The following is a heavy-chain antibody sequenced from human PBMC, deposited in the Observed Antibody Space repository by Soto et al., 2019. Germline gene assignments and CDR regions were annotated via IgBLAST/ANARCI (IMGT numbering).Heavy chain of an antibody. V-gene: IGHV4-34*04. D-gene: IGHD2-2*01. CDR3: ARPPITYCSSISCSPDYNYYMDV. CDR1: GGSLSDYY. CDR2: INHSGST. J-gene: IGHJ6*03. Sequence: QVQLQQWGAGLLKPSGTLSLTCGVSGGSLSDYYWSWIRQPPGKGLEWIGEINHSGSTNLNPSLKSRPTISVDMSKNQLSLTLSSVTAADTALYYCARPPITYCSSISCSPDYNYYMDVWGTGTAVTVSS.